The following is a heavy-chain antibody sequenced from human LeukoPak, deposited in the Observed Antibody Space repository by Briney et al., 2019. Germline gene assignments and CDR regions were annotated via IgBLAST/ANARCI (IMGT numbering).Heavy chain of an antibody. CDR3: AKDMAADIAAAALDY. Sequence: GGSLRLSCAASGFTFDDYAMHWVRQAPGKGLEWVSGISWNSGSIDYADSVKGRFTISRDNAKNSLYLQMNSLRAEDMALYYCAKDMAADIAAAALDYWGQGTLVTVSS. CDR2: ISWNSGSI. D-gene: IGHD6-13*01. CDR1: GFTFDDYA. V-gene: IGHV3-9*03. J-gene: IGHJ4*02.